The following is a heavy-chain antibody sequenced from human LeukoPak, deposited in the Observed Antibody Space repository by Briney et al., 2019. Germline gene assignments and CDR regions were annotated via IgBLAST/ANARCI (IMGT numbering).Heavy chain of an antibody. D-gene: IGHD2/OR15-2a*01. V-gene: IGHV3-53*01. Sequence: GGSLRLSCAASGFTVSSNYINWVRQAPGKGLEWVSLIYSGGTTYYADSVKGRFTISRDNSKNTVHLQMDNLRAEDTAMYFCARRLYIVRGAFDIWGQGTMVTVSS. CDR2: IYSGGTT. J-gene: IGHJ3*02. CDR1: GFTVSSNY. CDR3: ARRLYIVRGAFDI.